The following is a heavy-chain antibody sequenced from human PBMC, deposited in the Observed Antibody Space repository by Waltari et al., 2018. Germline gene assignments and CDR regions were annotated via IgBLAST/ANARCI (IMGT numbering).Heavy chain of an antibody. CDR3: ARAGRGVLAEYFQH. J-gene: IGHJ1*01. CDR1: GDSISSGRYY. Sequence: QVQLQESGPGLVKPSQTLSLTCTVSGDSISSGRYYWTWIRQPAGKGLEWIGRIFTSGITNYNPSLKSRVTISLDTSANQLSLKLTAVTAADTAIYYCARAGRGVLAEYFQHWGQDTLVTVSS. CDR2: IFTSGIT. V-gene: IGHV4-61*02. D-gene: IGHD3-10*01.